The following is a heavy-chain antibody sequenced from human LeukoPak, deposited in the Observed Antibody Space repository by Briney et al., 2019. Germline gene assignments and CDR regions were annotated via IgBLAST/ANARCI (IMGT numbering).Heavy chain of an antibody. CDR1: GFTFTTYW. V-gene: IGHV3-7*01. J-gene: IGHJ5*02. CDR3: ARPLMYYYGSETYFWFDP. D-gene: IGHD3-10*01. Sequence: GGSLRLSCAASGFTFTTYWMGWVRQAPGKGLEWVANIKQDGSEKYYGDSVKGRFTISRDIAKNSLSLQMNSLRAEDTAVYYCARPLMYYYGSETYFWFDPWGQGTLVTVSS. CDR2: IKQDGSEK.